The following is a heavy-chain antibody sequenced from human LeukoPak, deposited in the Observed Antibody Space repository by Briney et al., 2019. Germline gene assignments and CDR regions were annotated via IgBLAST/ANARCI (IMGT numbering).Heavy chain of an antibody. Sequence: TGRSLRLSCAASGFTIRNYWMTWFRQAPGKGLEWVANIKQDGSKEYYVDSVKGRFTISRDNAKNSLYLQMNSLRAEDTALYHCARGTYSNYETSMDVWGKGTTVTVSS. J-gene: IGHJ6*03. CDR1: GFTIRNYW. CDR3: ARGTYSNYETSMDV. D-gene: IGHD4-11*01. V-gene: IGHV3-7*03. CDR2: IKQDGSKE.